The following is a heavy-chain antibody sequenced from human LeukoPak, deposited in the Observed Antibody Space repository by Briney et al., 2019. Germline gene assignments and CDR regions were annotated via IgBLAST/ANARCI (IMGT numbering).Heavy chain of an antibody. CDR3: ARWGIAASDAFDT. Sequence: SETLSLTCTVSGGSISSSSYYWGWIRQPPGKGLEWIGSIYYSGSTYYNPSLKSRVTISVDTSKNQFSLKLSSVTAADTAVYYCARWGIAASDAFDTWGQGTMVTVSS. CDR2: IYYSGST. V-gene: IGHV4-39*07. CDR1: GGSISSSSYY. D-gene: IGHD6-13*01. J-gene: IGHJ3*02.